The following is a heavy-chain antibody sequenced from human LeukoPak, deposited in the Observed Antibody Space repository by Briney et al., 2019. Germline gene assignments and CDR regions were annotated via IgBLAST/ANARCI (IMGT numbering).Heavy chain of an antibody. CDR2: INPSGGST. V-gene: IGHV1-46*01. Sequence: ASVKVSCKASGYTFTSYYMHWGRQAPGQGLEWMGIINPSGGSTSYAQKFQGRVTMTRDMATSTVYMELSSLRSEDTAVYYCARTGYDFWTLDYWGQGTLVTVSS. CDR1: GYTFTSYY. CDR3: ARTGYDFWTLDY. D-gene: IGHD3-3*01. J-gene: IGHJ4*02.